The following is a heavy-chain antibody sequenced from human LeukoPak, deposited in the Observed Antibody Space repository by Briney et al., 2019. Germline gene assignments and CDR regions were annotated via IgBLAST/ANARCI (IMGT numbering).Heavy chain of an antibody. CDR3: ARLIAGWGLHFDY. CDR1: GGTFSSYA. J-gene: IGHJ4*02. V-gene: IGHV1-69*04. D-gene: IGHD6-19*01. CDR2: IIPILGIA. Sequence: ASVKVSCKASGGTFSSYAISWVRQAPGQGLEWMGRIIPILGIANYAQKFQGRATITADKSTSTAYMELSSLRSEDTAVYYCARLIAGWGLHFDYWGQGTLVTVSS.